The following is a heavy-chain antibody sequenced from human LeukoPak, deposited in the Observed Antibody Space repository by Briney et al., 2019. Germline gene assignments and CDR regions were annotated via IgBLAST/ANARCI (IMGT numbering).Heavy chain of an antibody. Sequence: GGSLRLSCAASGFTFDDYAMHWVRQAPGKGPEWVSGISWNSGSIGYADSVKGRITISRDNAKNSLYLQMNSLRAEDTALYYCAKDRSGSYFGGIDYWGQGTLVTVSS. V-gene: IGHV3-9*01. CDR3: AKDRSGSYFGGIDY. J-gene: IGHJ4*02. CDR2: ISWNSGSI. CDR1: GFTFDDYA. D-gene: IGHD1-26*01.